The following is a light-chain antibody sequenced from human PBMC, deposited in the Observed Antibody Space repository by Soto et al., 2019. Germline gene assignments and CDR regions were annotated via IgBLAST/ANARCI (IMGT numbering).Light chain of an antibody. CDR3: HHYET. Sequence: IVLTQSPCTLSLYPGDRATLSCRASQSVSRSYLGWYQQKPGQAPRLLMYGASIRAAGVPDRFSGSGSGTEFTLTISRLEPEDFTVYYCHHYETFGQGTKVDIK. CDR1: QSVSRSY. CDR2: GAS. V-gene: IGKV3-20*01. J-gene: IGKJ1*01.